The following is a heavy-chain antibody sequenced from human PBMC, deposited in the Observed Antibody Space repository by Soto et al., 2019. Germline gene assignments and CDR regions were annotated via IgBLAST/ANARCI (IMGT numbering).Heavy chain of an antibody. Sequence: SETLSLTCTVSGASISDFYWSWIRKSAGKGLEWIGRIYATGTTDYNPSLKSRVMMSVDTSKKQFSLKLRSVTAADTAVYYCVRDGTKTLRDWFDPWGQGVSVTVSS. J-gene: IGHJ5*02. D-gene: IGHD1-1*01. CDR3: VRDGTKTLRDWFDP. CDR2: IYATGTT. CDR1: GASISDFY. V-gene: IGHV4-4*07.